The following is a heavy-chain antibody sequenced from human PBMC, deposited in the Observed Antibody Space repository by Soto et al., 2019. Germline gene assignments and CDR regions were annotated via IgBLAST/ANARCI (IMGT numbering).Heavy chain of an antibody. CDR2: IYYSGST. CDR1: GGSISSGDYY. D-gene: IGHD3-3*01. CDR3: ARETIFGDHQPNNWFDP. Sequence: SETLSLTCTVSGGSISSGDYYWSWIRQPPGKGLEWIGHIYYSGSTYYNPSLKSRVTISVDTSKNQFSLKLSSVTAADTAVYYCARETIFGDHQPNNWFDPWGQGTLVTVSS. V-gene: IGHV4-30-4*01. J-gene: IGHJ5*02.